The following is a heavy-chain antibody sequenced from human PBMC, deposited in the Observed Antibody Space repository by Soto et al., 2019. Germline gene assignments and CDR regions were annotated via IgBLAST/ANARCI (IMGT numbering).Heavy chain of an antibody. CDR2: INHSGST. CDR1: GGSFSGYY. J-gene: IGHJ1*01. D-gene: IGHD3-16*01. V-gene: IGHV4-34*01. Sequence: SETLSLTCAVYGGSFSGYYWSWIRQPPGKGLEWIGEINHSGSTNYNPSLKSRVTISVDTSKNQFSLKLSSVTAADTAVYYCARGGDQSTRPEYFQHWGQGTLVTVSS. CDR3: ARGGDQSTRPEYFQH.